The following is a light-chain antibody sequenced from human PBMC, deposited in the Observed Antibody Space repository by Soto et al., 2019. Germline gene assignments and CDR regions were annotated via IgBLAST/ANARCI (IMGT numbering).Light chain of an antibody. CDR3: SSYTSSSTLYV. J-gene: IGLJ1*01. Sequence: QSVLTQPASVSGSPGQSITISCTGTRSDVGGYKYVSWYQQHPGKAPKLMIYEVSNRPSGLSNRFSGSKSGNTASLTISGLQAEDEADYYCSSYTSSSTLYVFGTGTKVTVL. V-gene: IGLV2-14*01. CDR2: EVS. CDR1: RSDVGGYKY.